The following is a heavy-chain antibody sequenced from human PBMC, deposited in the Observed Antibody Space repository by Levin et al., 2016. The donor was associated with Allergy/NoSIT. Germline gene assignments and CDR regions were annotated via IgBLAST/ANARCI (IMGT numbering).Heavy chain of an antibody. CDR2: IYYNGNT. J-gene: IGHJ3*02. V-gene: IGHV4-39*02. CDR3: ARLGKNPDVVAMAIGRGNAFDI. Sequence: SETLSLTCTVSGGSISSSSHYWGWIRQSPGKGLEWIGKIYYNGNTYYNPSLKSRVTISADTSNNHFSLKLASVTAADTALYYCARLGKNPDVVAMAIGRGNAFDIWGQGTMVTVSS. D-gene: IGHD2-21*01. CDR1: GGSISSSSHY.